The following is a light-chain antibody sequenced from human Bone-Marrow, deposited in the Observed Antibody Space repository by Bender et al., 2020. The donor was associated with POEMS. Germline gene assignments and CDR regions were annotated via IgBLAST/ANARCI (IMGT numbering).Light chain of an antibody. CDR1: SSDIGGYNY. V-gene: IGLV2-14*03. CDR3: ISYTSSSTLV. CDR2: DGS. Sequence: QSALTQPASVSGSPGQSITISCTGTSSDIGGYNYVSWYQQHPGKAPKLMILDGSNRPSGVSNRFSGSKSGNTASLTISGLQAEDEADYFCISYTSSSTLVFGGGTKPTVL. J-gene: IGLJ3*02.